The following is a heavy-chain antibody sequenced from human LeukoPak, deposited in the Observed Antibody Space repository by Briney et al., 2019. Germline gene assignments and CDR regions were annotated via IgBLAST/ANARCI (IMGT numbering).Heavy chain of an antibody. V-gene: IGHV4-4*02. D-gene: IGHD3-9*01. CDR1: GVSISSSEW. CDR2: IHRAGRT. J-gene: IGHJ4*02. CDR3: GKTDIYFNPIDY. Sequence: SETLSLICAVSGVSISSSEWWIWVRQPPGQGLEWIGEIHRAGRTRYNPSLKSRVTISMDYSKNQFSLKLTSVTAADTAIYYCGKTDIYFNPIDYWGPGSLVTVSS.